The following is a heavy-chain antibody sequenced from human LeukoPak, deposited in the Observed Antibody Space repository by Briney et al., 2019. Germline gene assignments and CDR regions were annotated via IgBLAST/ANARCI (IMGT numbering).Heavy chain of an antibody. CDR1: GFTFSSYA. CDR2: ISGNGGST. J-gene: IGHJ6*02. Sequence: GGSLRLSCAASGFTFSSYAMSWVRQAPGKGLEWVSAISGNGGSTYYADSVKGRFTISRDNSKNTLYLQMNSLRAEDTAVYYCAKDIVVVPAAFETYYYYGMDVWGQGTTVTVSS. D-gene: IGHD2-2*01. CDR3: AKDIVVVPAAFETYYYYGMDV. V-gene: IGHV3-23*01.